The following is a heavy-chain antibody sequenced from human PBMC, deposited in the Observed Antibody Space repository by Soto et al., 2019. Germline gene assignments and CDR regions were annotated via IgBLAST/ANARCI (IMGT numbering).Heavy chain of an antibody. CDR3: AKRTVGWYFDL. CDR1: GFTFSSYA. J-gene: IGHJ2*01. CDR2: ISGSGGST. D-gene: IGHD4-17*01. V-gene: IGHV3-23*01. Sequence: EVQLLESGGGLVQPGGSLRLSCAASGFTFSSYAMNWVRQAPGKGLEWVSVISGSGGSTYYADAVKGRFTISRDNSKNTLYLQMNSLRAEDTAVYYCAKRTVGWYFDLWGRGTLVTVAS.